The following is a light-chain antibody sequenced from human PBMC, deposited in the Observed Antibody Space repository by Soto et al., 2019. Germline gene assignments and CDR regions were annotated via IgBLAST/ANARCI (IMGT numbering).Light chain of an antibody. CDR3: QSYDSSLSGHVV. V-gene: IGLV1-40*01. J-gene: IGLJ2*01. Sequence: QSVLTPPPSVSGAPGPRITISCTGSSSNIGAGYDVHWYQQLPETAPKLLINGNNNRPSGVPDRFSASKSGTSASLAITGLQAEDEADYYCQSYDSSLSGHVVFGGGTKLTVL. CDR2: GNN. CDR1: SSNIGAGYD.